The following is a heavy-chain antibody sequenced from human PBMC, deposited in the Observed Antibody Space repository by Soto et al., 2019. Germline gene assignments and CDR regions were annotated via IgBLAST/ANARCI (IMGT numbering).Heavy chain of an antibody. V-gene: IGHV3-49*03. Sequence: GRSLRLSCTASGFTFGDYAMSWFRQAPGKGLEWVGFIRSKAYGGTTEYAASVKGRFTISRDDSKSIAYLQMNSLKTEDTAVYYCTREHRYHQNQIAVAAYDAFDIWGQGTMVTVSS. D-gene: IGHD6-19*01. CDR2: IRSKAYGGTT. CDR1: GFTFGDYA. CDR3: TREHRYHQNQIAVAAYDAFDI. J-gene: IGHJ3*02.